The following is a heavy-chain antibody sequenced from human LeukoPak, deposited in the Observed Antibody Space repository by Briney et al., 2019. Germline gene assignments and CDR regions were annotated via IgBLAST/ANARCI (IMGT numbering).Heavy chain of an antibody. J-gene: IGHJ4*02. D-gene: IGHD4-11*01. CDR3: AKDDPNDYMPWIY. V-gene: IGHV3-23*01. CDR1: RFTFSSYA. Sequence: GGSLRLSCAASRFTFSSYAMSWVRQAPGKGLEWVSLISGSGGNTYYADSVKGRFTISRDNSKNTLYLQMNSLRADDTAVYYCAKDDPNDYMPWIYWGQGTLVTVSS. CDR2: ISGSGGNT.